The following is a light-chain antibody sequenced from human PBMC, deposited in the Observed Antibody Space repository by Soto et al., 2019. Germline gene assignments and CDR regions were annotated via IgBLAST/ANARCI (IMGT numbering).Light chain of an antibody. J-gene: IGLJ3*02. CDR1: SSDVGAYNY. CDR3: TSYAGSHIGV. V-gene: IGLV2-8*01. Sequence: QSVLTQPPSASGSPGQSVTISCTGTSSDVGAYNYVSWYQQYPGKAPKLMIYEVNKRPSGVPDRFSGSKSGKTASLTVSGLQPEDEADYHCTSYAGSHIGVFGGGTKLTVL. CDR2: EVN.